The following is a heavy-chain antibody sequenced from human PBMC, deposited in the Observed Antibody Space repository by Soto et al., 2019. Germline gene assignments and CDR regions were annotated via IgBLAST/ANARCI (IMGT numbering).Heavy chain of an antibody. J-gene: IGHJ4*02. Sequence: LSLTCTVSGGSISSYYWSWIRQPPGKGLEWIGYIYYSGSTNYNPSLKSRVTISVDTSKNQFSLKLSSVTAADTAVYYCASAYDFWTLDYWGQGTLVTVSS. D-gene: IGHD3-3*01. CDR2: IYYSGST. V-gene: IGHV4-59*01. CDR3: ASAYDFWTLDY. CDR1: GGSISSYY.